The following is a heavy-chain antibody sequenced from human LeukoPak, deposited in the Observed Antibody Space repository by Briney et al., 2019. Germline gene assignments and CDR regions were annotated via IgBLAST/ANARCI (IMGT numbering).Heavy chain of an antibody. J-gene: IGHJ6*04. CDR1: GFTFSTYS. Sequence: GGSLRLSCAASGFTFSTYSMNWVRQAPGKGLEWVSSISSTSSYIYYADSVKGRFTISRDNAKNSLYLQMNSLRAEDTAVYYCAELGITMIGGVWGKGTTATISS. D-gene: IGHD3-10*02. CDR2: ISSTSSYI. V-gene: IGHV3-21*01. CDR3: AELGITMIGGV.